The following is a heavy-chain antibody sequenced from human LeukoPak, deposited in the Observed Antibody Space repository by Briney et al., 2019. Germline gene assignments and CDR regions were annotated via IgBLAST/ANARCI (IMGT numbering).Heavy chain of an antibody. D-gene: IGHD2-2*01. CDR3: ASEYQLHDGLGFILVYLHE. V-gene: IGHV3-48*03. CDR2: ISSSGSTI. J-gene: IGHJ4*02. CDR1: GFTFSSYD. Sequence: AGSLRLSCAASGFTFSSYDMNWVRQAPGKGLEWVSYISSSGSTIYYADSVKGRFTISRDNAKNSLYLQMNSLRADDTVVYYCASEYQLHDGLGFILVYLHERVQGTVVSVSS.